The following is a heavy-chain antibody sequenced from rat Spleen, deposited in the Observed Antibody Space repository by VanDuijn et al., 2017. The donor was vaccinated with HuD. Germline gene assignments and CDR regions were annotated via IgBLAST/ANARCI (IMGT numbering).Heavy chain of an antibody. D-gene: IGHD1-12*02. CDR3: TRDHMMVVIRD. Sequence: VQLKESGPGLVQPSRTLSLTCTVSGFSLTSYGVSWVRQTPGKGLEWIAAIWSGGSTYYNSVFKSRLSITRDTSKSQVLLKMNSLQTDDTGTYYCTRDHMMVVIRDWGQGVMVTVSS. V-gene: IGHV2-15*01. CDR2: IWSGGST. CDR1: GFSLTSYG. J-gene: IGHJ2*01.